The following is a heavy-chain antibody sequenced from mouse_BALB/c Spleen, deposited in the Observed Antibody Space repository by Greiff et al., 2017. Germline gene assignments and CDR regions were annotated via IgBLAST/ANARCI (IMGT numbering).Heavy chain of an antibody. CDR1: GFTFSSFG. V-gene: IGHV5-17*02. CDR2: ISSGSSTI. D-gene: IGHD1-1*01. Sequence: DVQLQESGGGLVQPGGSRKLSCAASGFTFSSFGMHWVRQAPEKGLEWVAYISSGSSTIYYADTVKGRFTISRDNPKNTLFLQMTSLRSEDTAMYYCARAPTVRAYFDVWGAGTTVTVSS. J-gene: IGHJ1*01. CDR3: ARAPTVRAYFDV.